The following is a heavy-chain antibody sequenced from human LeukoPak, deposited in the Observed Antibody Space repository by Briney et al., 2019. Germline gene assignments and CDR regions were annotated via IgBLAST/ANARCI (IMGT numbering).Heavy chain of an antibody. CDR2: IDTSADT. CDR1: GFTFSTHD. D-gene: IGHD4-17*01. Sequence: GGSLSLSCAVSGFTFSTHDMLWVRQVTGKRLEWVAAIDTSADTFYSDSVKGRFTITRENAKNSLYLQLNGLRAGDTAVYFCARASVTTSEYNYYYYMDAWGKGTTVTVSS. J-gene: IGHJ6*03. V-gene: IGHV3-13*01. CDR3: ARASVTTSEYNYYYYMDA.